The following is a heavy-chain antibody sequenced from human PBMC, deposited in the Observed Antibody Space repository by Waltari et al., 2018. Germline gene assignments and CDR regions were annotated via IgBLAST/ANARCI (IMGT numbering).Heavy chain of an antibody. CDR2: IIPIFGTA. D-gene: IGHD3-10*01. CDR3: ATAEGSITMVQGVEPPDY. CDR1: GGTFSSYA. Sequence: QVQLVQSGAEVKKPGSSVKVSCKASGGTFSSYAISWVRQAPGQGLEWMGRIIPIFGTANYAQKFQGRVTITADKSTSTAYMELSSLRSEDTAVYYCATAEGSITMVQGVEPPDYWGQGTLVTVSS. V-gene: IGHV1-69*08. J-gene: IGHJ4*02.